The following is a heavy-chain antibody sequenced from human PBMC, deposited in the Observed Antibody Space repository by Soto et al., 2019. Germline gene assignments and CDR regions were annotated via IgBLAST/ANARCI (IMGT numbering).Heavy chain of an antibody. CDR3: IRKTGPTGMGV. D-gene: IGHD3-9*01. CDR1: GFTLSSYD. J-gene: IGHJ6*02. V-gene: IGHV3-13*01. CDR2: IGSGGDT. Sequence: EVQLVESGGGLVQPGGSLRLSCAASGFTLSSYDIHWVRQATGEGLEWVSGIGSGGDTHYADSVTGRFTISRENGENSLYLQMNRLRAGDTAVYYCIRKTGPTGMGVWGQGATVTVSS.